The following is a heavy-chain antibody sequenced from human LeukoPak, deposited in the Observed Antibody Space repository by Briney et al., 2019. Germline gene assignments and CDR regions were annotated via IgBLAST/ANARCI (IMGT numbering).Heavy chain of an antibody. CDR2: IIPIFGTA. Sequence: SVKVSCKASGGTFSSYAISWVRQAPGQGLEWMGGIIPIFGTANYAQKFQGRVTITADESTSTAYMELSSLGSEDTAVYYCAREPIVVVPAADSVYYYYGMDVWGQGTTVTVSS. CDR3: AREPIVVVPAADSVYYYYGMDV. D-gene: IGHD2-2*01. CDR1: GGTFSSYA. V-gene: IGHV1-69*13. J-gene: IGHJ6*02.